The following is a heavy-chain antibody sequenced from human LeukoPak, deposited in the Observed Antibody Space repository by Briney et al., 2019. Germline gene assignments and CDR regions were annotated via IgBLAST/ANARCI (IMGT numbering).Heavy chain of an antibody. D-gene: IGHD1-14*01. V-gene: IGHV3-23*01. CDR3: ARAPPEGSSYMDV. CDR2: ISGSGGST. Sequence: GGSLRLSCAASGFTFSSYAMSWVRQAPGKGLEWVSAISGSGGSTYYADSVKGRFTISRDNAKNTLYLQMNSLRAEDTAVYYCARAPPEGSSYMDVWGKGTTVTFSS. J-gene: IGHJ6*03. CDR1: GFTFSSYA.